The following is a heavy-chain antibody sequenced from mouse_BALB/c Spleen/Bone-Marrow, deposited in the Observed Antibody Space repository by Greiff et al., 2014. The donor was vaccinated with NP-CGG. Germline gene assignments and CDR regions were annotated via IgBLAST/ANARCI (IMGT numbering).Heavy chain of an antibody. CDR2: INPFNGDT. J-gene: IGHJ4*01. Sequence: EVQVVESGPDLVKPGASVKLSCKASGYSFTGYFLNWVRQSHGKSLEWIGRINPFNGDTFYNQKFKGKATLTVDKSSTTAHMELLSLASEYTAVYDCGSWGDAYYDAMDNWGQGTSGTVSS. V-gene: IGHV1-20*02. CDR3: GSWGDAYYDAMDN. CDR1: GYSFTGYF. D-gene: IGHD2-3*01.